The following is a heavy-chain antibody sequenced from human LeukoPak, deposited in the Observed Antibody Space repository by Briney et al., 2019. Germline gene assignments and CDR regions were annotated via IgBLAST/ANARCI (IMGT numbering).Heavy chain of an antibody. D-gene: IGHD2/OR15-2a*01. CDR1: GGSISNYY. V-gene: IGHV4-4*07. CDR2: IYASGSI. Sequence: SETLSLTCSVSGGSISNYYWNWLRQPAGKGLEWIGRIYASGSINYNPSLKSRVTISMDKSKNHFSLNLKSVTAADTAFYYCARDFYGDDGHHPFDYWGQGIQVPVSS. J-gene: IGHJ4*02. CDR3: ARDFYGDDGHHPFDY.